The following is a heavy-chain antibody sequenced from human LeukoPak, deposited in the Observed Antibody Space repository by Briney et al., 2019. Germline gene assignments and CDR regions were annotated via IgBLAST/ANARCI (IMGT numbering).Heavy chain of an antibody. CDR1: GFTFSSYG. CDR2: IWYDGSNK. V-gene: IGHV3-33*01. CDR3: ASTFPYCGDGSCAL. J-gene: IGHJ4*02. D-gene: IGHD2-15*01. Sequence: GGSLRLSCAASGFTFSSYGMHWVRQAPGKGLEWVAVIWYDGSNKYYADSVKGRFTISRDNSKNTLYLQMNSLRAEDTAVYYCASTFPYCGDGSCALGGQGTLVTVSS.